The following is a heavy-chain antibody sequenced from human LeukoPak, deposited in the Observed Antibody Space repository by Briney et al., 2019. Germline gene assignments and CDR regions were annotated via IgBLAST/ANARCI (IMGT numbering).Heavy chain of an antibody. CDR3: AKWPKNILTGYYGY. D-gene: IGHD3-9*01. CDR2: ISGSGGST. Sequence: GGSLRLSCAASGFTFSSYAMSWVRQAPGKGREGVSAISGSGGSTYYADSVKGRFTISRDNSKNTLYLQMNSLRAEDTAVYYCAKWPKNILTGYYGYWGQGTLVTVSS. V-gene: IGHV3-23*01. CDR1: GFTFSSYA. J-gene: IGHJ4*02.